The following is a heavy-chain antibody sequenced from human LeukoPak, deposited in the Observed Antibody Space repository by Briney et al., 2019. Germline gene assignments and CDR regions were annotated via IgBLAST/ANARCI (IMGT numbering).Heavy chain of an antibody. Sequence: PSETLSLTCTVSGGSISGGGYYWGWPRQPPGKGVEWIGTVYYTGSTYYNPSLKSRVTVSEDTFRNQFSLKLNSVTAADTAVYYCARGSGTYYYDSGGYLNWFDPWGQGILVTVSS. CDR1: GGSISGGGYY. CDR2: VYYTGST. J-gene: IGHJ5*02. CDR3: ARGSGTYYYDSGGYLNWFDP. D-gene: IGHD3-22*01. V-gene: IGHV4-39*01.